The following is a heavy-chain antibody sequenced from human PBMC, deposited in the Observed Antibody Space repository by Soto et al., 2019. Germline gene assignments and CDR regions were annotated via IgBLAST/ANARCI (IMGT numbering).Heavy chain of an antibody. Sequence: GSLRRSCSASVFTFSSYDMHWGRQATGKGLEWVSAIGTAGDTYYPGSVKGRFTISRESAKNSLYLQMNSLRAGDTAVYYCARDLHKKDSSGYSAYYYYYGMDVWGQGTTVTVSS. CDR2: IGTAGDT. V-gene: IGHV3-13*01. CDR1: VFTFSSYD. D-gene: IGHD3-22*01. CDR3: ARDLHKKDSSGYSAYYYYYGMDV. J-gene: IGHJ6*02.